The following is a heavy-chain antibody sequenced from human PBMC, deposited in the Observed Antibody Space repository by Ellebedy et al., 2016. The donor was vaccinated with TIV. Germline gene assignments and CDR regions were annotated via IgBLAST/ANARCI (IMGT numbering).Heavy chain of an antibody. CDR2: IYPGDSDV. Sequence: GESLKISXKGSGYDFTNFWIGWVRQMPGKGPELMGIIYPGDSDVKYSPSFQGQVTISADKAISTAYVQWSNLRASGTSMYYCARHMRGWYFDLWGRGTLVTVSS. J-gene: IGHJ2*01. CDR1: GYDFTNFW. CDR3: ARHMRGWYFDL. D-gene: IGHD3-16*01. V-gene: IGHV5-51*01.